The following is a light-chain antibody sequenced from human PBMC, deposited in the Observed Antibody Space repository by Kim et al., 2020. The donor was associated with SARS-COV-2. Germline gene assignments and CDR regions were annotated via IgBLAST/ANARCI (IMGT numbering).Light chain of an antibody. J-gene: IGLJ2*01. Sequence: SITISCTGPNRDVGGYNYVSFYQQHPGKAPKLMIYDVSHRPSGVSNRFSGSKSGNTASLTISGLQAEDEADYYCSSYTSSSTLCVFGGGTQLTVL. V-gene: IGLV2-14*03. CDR3: SSYTSSSTLCV. CDR1: NRDVGGYNY. CDR2: DVS.